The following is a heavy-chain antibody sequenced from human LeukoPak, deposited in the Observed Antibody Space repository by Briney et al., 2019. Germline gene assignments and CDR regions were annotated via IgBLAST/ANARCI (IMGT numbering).Heavy chain of an antibody. V-gene: IGHV4-59*01. Sequence: PPETLSLTCTVSGGSISSYYWSWIRQPPGKGLEWIGYIYYSGSTNYNPSLKSRVTISVDTSKNQFSLKLSSVTAADTAVYYCAREGDAYYFDYWGQGTLVTVSS. J-gene: IGHJ4*02. CDR3: AREGDAYYFDY. CDR1: GGSISSYY. CDR2: IYYSGST. D-gene: IGHD3-16*01.